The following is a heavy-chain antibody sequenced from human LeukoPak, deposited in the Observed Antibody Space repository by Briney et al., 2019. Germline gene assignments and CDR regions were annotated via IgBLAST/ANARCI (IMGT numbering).Heavy chain of an antibody. J-gene: IGHJ5*02. D-gene: IGHD6-13*01. CDR1: GYTFTGYY. CDR2: INPNSGGT. V-gene: IGHV1-2*02. Sequence: ASVKVSCKASGYTFTGYYMHWVRQAPGQGLEWMGWINPNSGGTNYAQKFQGRVTMTRDTSISTAYMELSRLRSDDTAVYYCARAAGLAAAGDGWFDPWGQGTLVTVSS. CDR3: ARAAGLAAAGDGWFDP.